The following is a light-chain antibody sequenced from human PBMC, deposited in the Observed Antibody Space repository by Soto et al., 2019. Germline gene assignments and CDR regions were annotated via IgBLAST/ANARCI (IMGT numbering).Light chain of an antibody. J-gene: IGKJ2*01. V-gene: IGKV3-20*01. CDR3: HQDGSSPYT. CDR1: QSVSSSY. Sequence: EIVLTQSPGTLSLSPGERATLSCRASQSVSSSYLAWYQQKPGQAPRLLIYGASSRATGIPDRFSGSGSGTDFTLTISRLEPEDFAVYYSHQDGSSPYTFGQGTKLEIK. CDR2: GAS.